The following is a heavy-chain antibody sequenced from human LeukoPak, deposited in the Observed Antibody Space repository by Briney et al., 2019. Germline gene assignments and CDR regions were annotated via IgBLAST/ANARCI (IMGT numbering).Heavy chain of an antibody. CDR1: GFTVSTYY. Sequence: GGSLRLSCAASGFTVSTYYMSWLRQAPGKGLEWVSVLYSDGKTYYADSVKGRLTISRDNSKNTLYLQMNSLRVEDTAVYYCARELLGRAVGWDYWGQGTLVTVSS. CDR2: LYSDGKT. J-gene: IGHJ4*02. CDR3: ARELLGRAVGWDY. V-gene: IGHV3-66*01. D-gene: IGHD2-8*02.